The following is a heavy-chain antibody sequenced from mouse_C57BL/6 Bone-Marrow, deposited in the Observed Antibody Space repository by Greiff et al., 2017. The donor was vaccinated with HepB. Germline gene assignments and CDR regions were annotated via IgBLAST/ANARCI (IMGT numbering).Heavy chain of an antibody. CDR3: AREELSPFDY. Sequence: QVQLQQSGAELVRPGASVKLSCKASGYTFTDYYINWVKQRPGQGLEWIARIYPGSGNTYYNEKFKGKATLTAEKSSSTAYMQLSSLTSEDSAVYFCAREELSPFDYWGQGTTLTVSS. CDR1: GYTFTDYY. J-gene: IGHJ2*01. D-gene: IGHD1-1*02. V-gene: IGHV1-76*01. CDR2: IYPGSGNT.